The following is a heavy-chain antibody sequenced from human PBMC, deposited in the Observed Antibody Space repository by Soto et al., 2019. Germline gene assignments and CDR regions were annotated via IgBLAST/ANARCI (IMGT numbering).Heavy chain of an antibody. CDR2: MFYSGAT. CDR3: ARHKSVSDWLDP. CDR1: GGSISDISYC. Sequence: PSETLSLTCTVSGGSISDISYCWGWIRQPPGKGLQWIGCMFYSGATYYNPSLKNRVTLSVDTSNNEFSLKLVSVTAPDTAVYYCARHKSVSDWLDPWGQGSLVTVSS. V-gene: IGHV4-39*01. D-gene: IGHD1-26*01. J-gene: IGHJ5*02.